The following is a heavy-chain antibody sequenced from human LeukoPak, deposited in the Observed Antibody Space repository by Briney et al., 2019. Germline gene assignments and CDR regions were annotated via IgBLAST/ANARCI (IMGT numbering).Heavy chain of an antibody. J-gene: IGHJ4*02. Sequence: GGSLRLSCAASGFNFSSYVMTWVRQAPGKGLEWVSTIAASTMSTYYTVSVKGRFTISRDNSKNTLYLQMNSLRAEDTAVYYCAKNLEEANYYDSSGPDYWGQGTLVTVSS. CDR3: AKNLEEANYYDSSGPDY. CDR2: IAASTMST. CDR1: GFNFSSYV. V-gene: IGHV3-23*01. D-gene: IGHD3-22*01.